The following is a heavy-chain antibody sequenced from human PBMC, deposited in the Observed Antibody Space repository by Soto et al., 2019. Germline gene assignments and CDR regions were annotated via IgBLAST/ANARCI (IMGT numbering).Heavy chain of an antibody. V-gene: IGHV1-18*01. J-gene: IGHJ4*02. D-gene: IGHD5-18*01. CDR3: ERGDTAMVTTDY. Sequence: ASVKVSCKASGYTFTSYGISWVRQGPGQRLEWMGWISAYNGNTKYAQKLQGRVTMTTDTSTSTAYMELRSLRSDDTAVNYYERGDTAMVTTDYWGQGTLVTVSS. CDR1: GYTFTSYG. CDR2: ISAYNGNT.